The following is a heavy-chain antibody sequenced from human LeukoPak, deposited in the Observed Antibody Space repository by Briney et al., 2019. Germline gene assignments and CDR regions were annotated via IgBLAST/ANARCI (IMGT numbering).Heavy chain of an antibody. CDR1: GYTFTSYG. CDR3: ARAAYYYGSGGSQGY. CDR2: ISAYNGNT. D-gene: IGHD3-10*01. J-gene: IGHJ4*02. Sequence: GASVKVSCKASGYTFTSYGISWVRQAPGQGLEWMGWISAYNGNTNYAQKLQGRVTMTTDTSTSTAYVELRSLRSDDTAVYYCARAAYYYGSGGSQGYWGQGTLVTVSS. V-gene: IGHV1-18*01.